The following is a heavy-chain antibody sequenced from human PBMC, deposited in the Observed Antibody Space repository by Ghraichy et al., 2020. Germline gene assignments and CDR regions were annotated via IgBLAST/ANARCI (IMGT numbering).Heavy chain of an antibody. CDR2: ISYDGSNK. CDR3: AKYPEWELLSYYFGY. V-gene: IGHV3-30*18. CDR1: GFTFSSYG. J-gene: IGHJ4*02. D-gene: IGHD1-26*01. Sequence: GGSLRLSCAASGFTFSSYGMHWVRQAPGKGLEWVAVISYDGSNKYYADSVKGRFTISRDNSKNTLYLQMNSLRAEDTAVYYCAKYPEWELLSYYFGYWGQGTLVTVSS.